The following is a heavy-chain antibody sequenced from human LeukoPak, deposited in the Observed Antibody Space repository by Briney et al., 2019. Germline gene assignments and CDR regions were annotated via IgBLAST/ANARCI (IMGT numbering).Heavy chain of an antibody. D-gene: IGHD1-26*01. CDR1: GFTFSSYA. J-gene: IGHJ4*02. CDR3: AKAPPRSGRSYYFDY. V-gene: IGHV3-30*04. CDR2: ISYDGSNK. Sequence: GGSLRLSCAASGFTFSSYAMHWVRQAPGKGLEWVAVISYDGSNKYYADSVKGRFTISRDNSKNTLYLQMSSLRAEDTAVYYCAKAPPRSGRSYYFDYWGQGTLVTVSS.